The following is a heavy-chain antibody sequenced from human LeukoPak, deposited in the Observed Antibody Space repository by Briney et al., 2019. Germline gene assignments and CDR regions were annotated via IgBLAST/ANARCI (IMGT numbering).Heavy chain of an antibody. CDR3: ARDLVPAAPYYFDY. J-gene: IGHJ4*02. D-gene: IGHD2-2*01. CDR2: ISSSSSTI. CDR1: GFTFSSYS. V-gene: IGHV3-48*01. Sequence: PGGSLRLSCAASGFTFSSYSMNWVRQAPGKGLEWVSYISSSSSTIYYADSVKGRFTISRANAKNSLYLQMNSLTAAPTAVYSSARDLVPAAPYYFDYWGQGTLVTVSS.